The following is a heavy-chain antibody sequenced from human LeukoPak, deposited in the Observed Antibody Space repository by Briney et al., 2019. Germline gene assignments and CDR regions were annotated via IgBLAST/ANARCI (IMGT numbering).Heavy chain of an antibody. V-gene: IGHV4-34*01. CDR3: ARVPVGDYYYYYMDV. CDR1: GESSSGYY. Sequence: SETLSLTXAVYGESSSGYYWSWIRQPPGKGLEWIGEINHSGSTNYNPSLKSRVTISVDTSKNQSSLKLSSVTAADTAVYYCARVPVGDYYYYYMDVWGKGTTVTVSS. J-gene: IGHJ6*03. D-gene: IGHD3-16*01. CDR2: INHSGST.